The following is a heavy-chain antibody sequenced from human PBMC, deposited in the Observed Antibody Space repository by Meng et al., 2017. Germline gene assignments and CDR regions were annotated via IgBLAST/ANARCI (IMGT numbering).Heavy chain of an antibody. Sequence: GESLKISCAASGFTFSSYAMHWVRQAPGKGLEWVAVISYDGSNKYYADSVKGRFTISRDNSKNTLYLQMNSLRAEDTAVYYCARDKYYYDSSGPSYYYYGMDVWGQGTTVTVSS. J-gene: IGHJ6*02. D-gene: IGHD3-22*01. CDR3: ARDKYYYDSSGPSYYYYGMDV. CDR2: ISYDGSNK. V-gene: IGHV3-30*01. CDR1: GFTFSSYA.